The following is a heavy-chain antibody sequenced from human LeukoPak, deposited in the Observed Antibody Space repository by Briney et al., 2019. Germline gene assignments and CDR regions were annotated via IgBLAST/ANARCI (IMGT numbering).Heavy chain of an antibody. CDR3: AREMVDYGDYYFDY. Sequence: PGGSLRLSCAASGFTVSSNYMSWVRQAPGKGLEWVSVIYSGGSTYYADSVKGRFTISRDNSKNTLYLQMNSLRAEDTAVYYCAREMVDYGDYYFDYWGQGTLVTVSS. V-gene: IGHV3-66*01. J-gene: IGHJ4*02. D-gene: IGHD4-17*01. CDR1: GFTVSSNY. CDR2: IYSGGST.